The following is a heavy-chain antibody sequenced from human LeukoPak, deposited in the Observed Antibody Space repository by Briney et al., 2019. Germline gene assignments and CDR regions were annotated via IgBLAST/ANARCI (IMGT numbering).Heavy chain of an antibody. Sequence: SETLSLTCTVSGGSISSSGYYWGWIRQPPGKGLEWIGRIYTSGSTNYNPSLKSRVTMSVDTSKNQFSLKLSSVTAADTAVYYCARDRYSSGYYWVDPWGQGTLVTVSS. J-gene: IGHJ5*02. CDR2: IYTSGST. CDR1: GGSISSSGYY. CDR3: ARDRYSSGYYWVDP. D-gene: IGHD3-22*01. V-gene: IGHV4-39*07.